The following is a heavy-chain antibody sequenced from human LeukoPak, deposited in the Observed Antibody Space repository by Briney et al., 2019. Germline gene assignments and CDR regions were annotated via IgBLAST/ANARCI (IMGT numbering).Heavy chain of an antibody. CDR1: GGTFSSYT. CDR3: ARARGYDFWSGYWFDP. V-gene: IGHV1-69*02. D-gene: IGHD3-3*01. Sequence: SVKVSCKASGGTFSSYTISWVRQAPGQGLEWMGRIIPILGIANYAQKFQGRVTITADKSTSTAYMELSSLRSEDTAVYYCARARGYDFWSGYWFDPWGQGTLVAVSS. CDR2: IIPILGIA. J-gene: IGHJ5*02.